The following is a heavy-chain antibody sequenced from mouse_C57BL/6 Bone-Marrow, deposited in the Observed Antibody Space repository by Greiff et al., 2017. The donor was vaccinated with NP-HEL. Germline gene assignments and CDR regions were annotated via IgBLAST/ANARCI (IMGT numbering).Heavy chain of an antibody. J-gene: IGHJ2*01. CDR3: AREYWYYFDY. CDR1: GYTFTSYW. D-gene: IGHD5-2*01. CDR2: IDPSDSYT. V-gene: IGHV1-69*01. Sequence: VKLQQPGAELVMPGASVKLSCKASGYTFTSYWMHWVKQRPGQGLEWIGEIDPSDSYTNYNQKFKGKSTLTVDKSSSTAYMQISSLTSEDSAVYYCAREYWYYFDYWGQGTTLTVSS.